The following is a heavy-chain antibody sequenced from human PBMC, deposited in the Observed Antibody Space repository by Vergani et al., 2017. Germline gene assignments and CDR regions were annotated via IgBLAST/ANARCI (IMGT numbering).Heavy chain of an antibody. Sequence: VQLVESGGGLVQPGGSLRLSCTASGFTFSSHAMHWVRQTPGKGLEWVAVIWSDGSKYIYTRPVNGRFVISRDNSKNTLYLQMHDLRPEDTGVYYCARDRSPRGQWLVGPFDYWGQGTLVTASS. CDR2: IWSDGSKY. D-gene: IGHD6-19*01. V-gene: IGHV3-33*08. CDR3: ARDRSPRGQWLVGPFDY. CDR1: GFTFSSHA. J-gene: IGHJ4*02.